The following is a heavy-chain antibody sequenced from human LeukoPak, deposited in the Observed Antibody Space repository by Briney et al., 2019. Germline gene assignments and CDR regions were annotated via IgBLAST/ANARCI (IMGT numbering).Heavy chain of an antibody. Sequence: GESLKISCKASGYSFTSCWIVWVRQMPGKGLEWMGIIYPGDSDTRYSPSFQGQVTISADKSISTAYLQWNSLKASDTAIYYCARQVGATTRPFDSWGQGTLVTVSS. CDR1: GYSFTSCW. J-gene: IGHJ4*02. V-gene: IGHV5-51*01. CDR3: ARQVGATTRPFDS. CDR2: IYPGDSDT. D-gene: IGHD1-26*01.